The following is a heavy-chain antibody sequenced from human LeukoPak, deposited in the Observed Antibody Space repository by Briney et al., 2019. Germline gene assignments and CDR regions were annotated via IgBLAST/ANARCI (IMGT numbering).Heavy chain of an antibody. Sequence: PSETLSLTRTVSGGSISSGDYYWSWIRQPPGKGLEWIGYIYYSGSTYYNPSLKSRVTISVDTSKNQFSLKLSSVTAADTAVYYCARGFSNYDFWSGRITQFDPWGQGTLVTVSS. CDR2: IYYSGST. D-gene: IGHD3-3*01. CDR3: ARGFSNYDFWSGRITQFDP. CDR1: GGSISSGDYY. V-gene: IGHV4-30-4*01. J-gene: IGHJ5*02.